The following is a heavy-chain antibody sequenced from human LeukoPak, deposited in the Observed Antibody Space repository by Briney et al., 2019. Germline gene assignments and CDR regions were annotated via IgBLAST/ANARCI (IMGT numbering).Heavy chain of an antibody. D-gene: IGHD6-13*01. Sequence: PSETLSLTCTVSGGSISSYYWSWSRQPPGKGLEWIGYIYYTGSSSYNPSLKSRVTISVDTSKNQFSLRLSYVNAADTDVYYCARYISPGLDYWGQEPWSPSPQ. CDR2: IYYTGSS. CDR3: ARYISPGLDY. V-gene: IGHV4-59*08. J-gene: IGHJ4*01. CDR1: GGSISSYY.